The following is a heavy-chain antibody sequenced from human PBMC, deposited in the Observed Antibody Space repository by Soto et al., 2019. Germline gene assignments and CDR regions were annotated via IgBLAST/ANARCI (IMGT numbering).Heavy chain of an antibody. V-gene: IGHV3-74*01. J-gene: IGHJ1*01. D-gene: IGHD2-8*01. CDR3: AIQDCTNDVCLEAAVTVGGALES. CDR1: GFTFRKFW. CDR2: ISSDGTTT. Sequence: EVQLVQSGGGLAQPGKSLRLSCAASGFTFRKFWMHWVRQVPGKGPVWVSYISSDGTTTDYADSVKGRLTISRDNAKETLYLQMDSLRAEDTAVYYCAIQDCTNDVCLEAAVTVGGALESWGQGTLVTVSS.